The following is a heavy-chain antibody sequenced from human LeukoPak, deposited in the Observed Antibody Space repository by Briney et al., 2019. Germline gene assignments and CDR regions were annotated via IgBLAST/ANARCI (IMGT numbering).Heavy chain of an antibody. CDR1: GYTFTGYY. CDR3: ARDRRIAAAANWFDP. D-gene: IGHD6-13*01. CDR2: SNPNSGGT. V-gene: IGHV1-2*06. Sequence: ASVKVSCKASGYTFTGYYMHWVRQAPGQGLEWMGRSNPNSGGTNYAQKFQGRVTMTRDTSISKAYMELSRLRSDDTAVYYCARDRRIAAAANWFDPWGQGTLVTVSS. J-gene: IGHJ5*02.